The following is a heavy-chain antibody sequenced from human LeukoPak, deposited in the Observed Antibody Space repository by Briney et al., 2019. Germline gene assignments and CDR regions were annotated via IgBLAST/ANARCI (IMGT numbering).Heavy chain of an antibody. CDR1: GYTFTGYY. CDR3: ARDLAYCSSTSCYP. D-gene: IGHD2-2*01. CDR2: INPNSGGT. V-gene: IGHV1-2*02. Sequence: APVKVSCKASGYTFTGYYMHLVRQAPGQGLEWMGWINPNSGGTNYAQKFQGRVTMTRDTSISTAYMELSRLRSDDTAVYYCARDLAYCSSTSCYPWGQGTLATVSS. J-gene: IGHJ5*02.